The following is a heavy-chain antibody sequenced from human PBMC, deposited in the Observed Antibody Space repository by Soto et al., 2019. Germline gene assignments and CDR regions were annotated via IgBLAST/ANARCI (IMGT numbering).Heavy chain of an antibody. CDR1: GFTFSSYG. CDR2: ISYDGSNK. V-gene: IGHV3-30*03. J-gene: IGHJ6*02. Sequence: GGSLRLSCAASGFTFSSYGMHWVRQAPGKGLEWVAVISYDGSNKYYADSVKGRFTISRDNSKNTLYLQMNSLRAEDTAVYYCSRPLLWFGELLVDYYGMDGXGQGTTVTVSS. CDR3: SRPLLWFGELLVDYYGMDG. D-gene: IGHD3-10*01.